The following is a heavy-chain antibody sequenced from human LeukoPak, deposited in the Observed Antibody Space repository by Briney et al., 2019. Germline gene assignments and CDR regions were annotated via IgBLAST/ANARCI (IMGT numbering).Heavy chain of an antibody. CDR2: IRYDGSNK. Sequence: GGSLRLSCAASGFTFSSYGMHWVRQAPGKGLEWVAFIRYDGSNKYYAGSVKGRFTISRDNSKNTLYLQMNSLRTEDTAVYYCARDRYYYGSGSYGASDYWDQGTLVTVSS. CDR1: GFTFSSYG. V-gene: IGHV3-30*02. CDR3: ARDRYYYGSGSYGASDY. D-gene: IGHD3-10*01. J-gene: IGHJ4*02.